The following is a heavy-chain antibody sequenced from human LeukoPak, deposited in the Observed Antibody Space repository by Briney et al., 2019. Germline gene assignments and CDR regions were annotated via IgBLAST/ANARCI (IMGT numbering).Heavy chain of an antibody. CDR2: IYSNGSA. Sequence: SETLSLTCTVSGASINNNFWTWIRQPPGKGLEWIGYIYSNGSANYNPSLKSRVIISGDTSKNQISLNLTSVTAADTAVYFCARHRNYYDTWGHGTLVTVSS. D-gene: IGHD3-22*01. V-gene: IGHV4-59*08. CDR3: ARHRNYYDT. J-gene: IGHJ4*01. CDR1: GASINNNF.